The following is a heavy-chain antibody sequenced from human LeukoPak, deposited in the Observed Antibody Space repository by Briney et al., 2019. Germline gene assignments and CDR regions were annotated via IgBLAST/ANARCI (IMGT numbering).Heavy chain of an antibody. J-gene: IGHJ4*02. CDR2: IWYDGSNK. D-gene: IGHD5-18*01. V-gene: IGHV3-33*01. CDR1: GFTFSSYG. Sequence: GGSLRLSCAASGFTFSSYGMHWVRQAPGKGPEWVAVIWYDGSNKYYADSVKGRFTISRDNSKNTLYLQMNSLRAEDTAVYYCARDLGAVDTAMAPDYWGQGTLVTVSS. CDR3: ARDLGAVDTAMAPDY.